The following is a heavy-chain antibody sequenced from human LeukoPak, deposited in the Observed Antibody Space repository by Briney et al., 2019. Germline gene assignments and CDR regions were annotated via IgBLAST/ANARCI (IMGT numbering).Heavy chain of an antibody. D-gene: IGHD1-26*01. CDR3: ARGSYSGSYFGLRGAFDI. J-gene: IGHJ3*02. CDR2: IYTSGST. Sequence: PSETLSLTCAVYGGPFSGYYWSWIRQPAGKGLEWIGRIYTSGSTNYNPSLKSRVTISVDTSKNQFSLKLSSVTAADTAVYYCARGSYSGSYFGLRGAFDIWGQGTMVTVSS. CDR1: GGPFSGYY. V-gene: IGHV4-59*10.